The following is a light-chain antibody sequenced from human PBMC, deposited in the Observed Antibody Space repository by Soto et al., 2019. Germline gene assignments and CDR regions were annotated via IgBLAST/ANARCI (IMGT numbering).Light chain of an antibody. J-gene: IGKJ1*01. V-gene: IGKV3-11*01. CDR2: DAS. CDR1: QSVSSY. CDR3: QQYNNWPTWT. Sequence: EIVLTQSPATLSVSPGERATLSCRASQSVSSYLAWYQQKPGQAPRLLIYDASNRATGIPARFSGSGSETDFTLTISSLEPEDFAVYYCQQYNNWPTWTFGQGTKVDIK.